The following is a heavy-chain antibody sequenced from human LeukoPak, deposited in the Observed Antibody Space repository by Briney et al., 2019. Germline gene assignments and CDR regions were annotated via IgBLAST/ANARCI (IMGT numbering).Heavy chain of an antibody. CDR1: GYTLTELS. D-gene: IGHD3-3*01. CDR3: ARGKRIDFWSGYYTGPFDY. V-gene: IGHV1-46*01. J-gene: IGHJ4*02. Sequence: PMASVKVSCKVSGYTLTELSMHWVRQAPGQGLEWMGIINPSGGSTSYAQKFQGRVTMTRDTSTSTVYMELSSLRSEDTAVYYCARGKRIDFWSGYYTGPFDYWGQGTLVTVSS. CDR2: INPSGGST.